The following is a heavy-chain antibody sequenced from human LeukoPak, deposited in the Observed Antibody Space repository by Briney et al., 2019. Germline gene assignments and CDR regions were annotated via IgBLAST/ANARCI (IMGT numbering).Heavy chain of an antibody. J-gene: IGHJ5*02. Sequence: SETLSLTCAVYGGSFSGYYWSWIRQPPGKGLEWIGEINHSGSTNYNPSLESRVTISVDTSKNQFSLKLSSVTAADTAVYYCATGTTGEPSGWSDPWGQGTLVTVSS. CDR1: GGSFSGYY. D-gene: IGHD1-1*01. CDR3: ATGTTGEPSGWSDP. CDR2: INHSGST. V-gene: IGHV4-34*01.